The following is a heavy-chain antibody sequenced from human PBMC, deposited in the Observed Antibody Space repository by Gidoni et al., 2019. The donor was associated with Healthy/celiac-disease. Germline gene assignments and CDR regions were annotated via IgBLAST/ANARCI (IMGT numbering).Heavy chain of an antibody. CDR3: ARQWPSREYYGSGSQNYYYYGMDV. D-gene: IGHD3-10*01. CDR2: IIPIFGTA. J-gene: IGHJ6*02. Sequence: QVQLVQSGAEVKKPGSSVKVSCKASGGTFRSHAISWVRQAPGQGLEWMGGIIPIFGTANDAQKFQGRVTITADESTSTAYMELSSLRSEDTAVYYCARQWPSREYYGSGSQNYYYYGMDVWGQGTTVTVSS. CDR1: GGTFRSHA. V-gene: IGHV1-69*01.